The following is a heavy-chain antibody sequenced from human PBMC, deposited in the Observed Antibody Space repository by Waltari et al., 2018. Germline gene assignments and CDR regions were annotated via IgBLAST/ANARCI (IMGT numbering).Heavy chain of an antibody. CDR1: GGSLRRSNYY. D-gene: IGHD5-18*01. CDR3: AVPLTRYGSFDH. Sequence: QVQLQESGPGLVKPSQTLSLHCPVSGGSLRRSNYYWSWIRQHPGKGLEWIGFIYSSGTTYYSPSLRSRVIISVDTSKNQFSLKLNSVTAADTAVYYCAVPLTRYGSFDHWGQGTLVTVSS. CDR2: IYSSGTT. V-gene: IGHV4-31*03. J-gene: IGHJ4*02.